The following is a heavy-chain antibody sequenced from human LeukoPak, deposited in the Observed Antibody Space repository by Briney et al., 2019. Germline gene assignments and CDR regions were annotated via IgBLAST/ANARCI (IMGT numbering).Heavy chain of an antibody. Sequence: GGSLTLSCAASGFTFNTYNMNWVRQAPGKGLEWVSSISSGSSYIDYADSVKGRFTISRDNAKNSLYLQMNSLRAEDTAMYYCAKAVAGYLDYWGQGTLVTVSS. D-gene: IGHD6-19*01. CDR2: ISSGSSYI. J-gene: IGHJ4*02. CDR1: GFTFNTYN. CDR3: AKAVAGYLDY. V-gene: IGHV3-21*06.